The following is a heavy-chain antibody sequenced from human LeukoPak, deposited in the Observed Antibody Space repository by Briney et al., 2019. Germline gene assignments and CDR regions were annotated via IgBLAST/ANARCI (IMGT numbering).Heavy chain of an antibody. Sequence: GGSLRLSCAASGFTFSDYAMHWVRQAPGKGLEWVGGRSWNSGTIAYADSVKGRDTISRDNAKNILYLEVNSLRVEDTVLYYCANDLAMVRTSRVYAFDVWGQGSLVTVSS. D-gene: IGHD2-21*01. CDR2: RSWNSGTI. J-gene: IGHJ3*01. CDR1: GFTFSDYA. V-gene: IGHV3-9*01. CDR3: ANDLAMVRTSRVYAFDV.